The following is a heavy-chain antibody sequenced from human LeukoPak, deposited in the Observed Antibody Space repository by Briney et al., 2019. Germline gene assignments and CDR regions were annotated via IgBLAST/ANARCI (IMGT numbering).Heavy chain of an antibody. Sequence: GGSLRLSCAASGFTFDSYGMNWIRQAPGKGLEWISSISSSSTYIYYADSVKGRFTISRDNAKNSLYLQMNSLRAEDTAVYYCARAYCSSTRCSYYFDSWGQGTLVTVSS. CDR3: ARAYCSSTRCSYYFDS. CDR1: GFTFDSYG. D-gene: IGHD2-2*01. CDR2: ISSSSTYI. J-gene: IGHJ4*02. V-gene: IGHV3-21*01.